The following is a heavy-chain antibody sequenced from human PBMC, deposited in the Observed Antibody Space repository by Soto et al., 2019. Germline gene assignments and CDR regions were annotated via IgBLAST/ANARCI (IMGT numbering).Heavy chain of an antibody. CDR2: IYRTVST. J-gene: IGHJ4*02. V-gene: IGHV4-4*02. D-gene: IGHD1-7*01. CDR1: GGSFTSNNW. Sequence: QVQLQESGPGLVKPSGTLSLTCAVSGGSFTSNNWWTWVRQPPGQGLEWLGEIYRTVSTNYNPSLKSRVTISLDKSENQCSLKVTSLTASDTAVYYCASRDPGTSVDYWGQGTLVTVSS. CDR3: ASRDPGTSVDY.